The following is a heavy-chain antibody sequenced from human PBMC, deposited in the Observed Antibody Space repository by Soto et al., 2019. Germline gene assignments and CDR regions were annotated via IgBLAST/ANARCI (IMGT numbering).Heavy chain of an antibody. CDR3: AKDTYSGSPHFDY. D-gene: IGHD1-26*01. Sequence: GGSLRLSCAASGFTFSSSAMSWVRQAPGKGLDWVSSISDSGVSTYYADSVKGRFTISRDNSKSTLYLLMNSLRAEDTAVYYCAKDTYSGSPHFDYWGQGTLVTVSS. CDR2: ISDSGVST. V-gene: IGHV3-23*01. CDR1: GFTFSSSA. J-gene: IGHJ4*02.